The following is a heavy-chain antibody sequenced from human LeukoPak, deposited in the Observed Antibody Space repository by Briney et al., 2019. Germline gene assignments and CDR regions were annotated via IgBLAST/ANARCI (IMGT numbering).Heavy chain of an antibody. CDR2: IIPIFGTA. Sequence: SVKVSCKASGGTFSSYAISWVRQAPGQGLEWMGGIIPIFGTANYAQKFQGRVTITADESTSTAYMELSSLRSEDTAVYYCATGLLGGALGAFDIWGQGTMVTVSS. V-gene: IGHV1-69*13. CDR1: GGTFSSYA. J-gene: IGHJ3*02. D-gene: IGHD3-16*01. CDR3: ATGLLGGALGAFDI.